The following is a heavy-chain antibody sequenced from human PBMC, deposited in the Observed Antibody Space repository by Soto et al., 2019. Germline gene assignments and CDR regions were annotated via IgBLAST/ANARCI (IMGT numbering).Heavy chain of an antibody. J-gene: IGHJ3*02. Sequence: QVQLVQSGTEVKKPGSSVKVSCKASGGTFGKRAIYWLRQAPGQGLECMGGIVPRIGTTNYARKFEPRVTISAEEATSAAYLEVTALSPGDTSVYYCARDLEDGGRGISCDMRGKGTMVAVYS. CDR2: IVPRIGTT. D-gene: IGHD3-10*01. CDR1: GGTFGKRA. CDR3: ARDLEDGGRGISCDM. V-gene: IGHV1-69*12.